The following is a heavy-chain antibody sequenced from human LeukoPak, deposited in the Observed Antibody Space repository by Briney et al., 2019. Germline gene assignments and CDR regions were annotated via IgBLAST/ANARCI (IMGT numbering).Heavy chain of an antibody. J-gene: IGHJ4*02. Sequence: TSETLSLTCAVYGGSFSGYYWSWIRQPPGKGLEWIGRIYISGNTNYNPSLKSRVTISVDTSKNQFSLKLSSVTAADTAVYYCARVRYCGSGSCYTFDYWGQGTLVTVSS. CDR1: GGSFSGYY. CDR2: IYISGNT. V-gene: IGHV4-4*09. CDR3: ARVRYCGSGSCYTFDY. D-gene: IGHD2-2*02.